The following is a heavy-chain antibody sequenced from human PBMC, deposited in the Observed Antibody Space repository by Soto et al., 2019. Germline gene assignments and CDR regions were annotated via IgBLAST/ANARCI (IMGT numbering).Heavy chain of an antibody. CDR2: INAGNGNT. Sequence: QVQLVQSGAEVKKPGASVKVSCKASGYTFTSYAMHWVRQAPGQRLEWMGWINAGNGNTKYSQKFQGRVTITRDTAASTAYMELSSLRSEDTAVYYCARVNGYFTPFDYWGQGTLVTVSS. D-gene: IGHD3-22*01. CDR3: ARVNGYFTPFDY. J-gene: IGHJ4*02. V-gene: IGHV1-3*01. CDR1: GYTFTSYA.